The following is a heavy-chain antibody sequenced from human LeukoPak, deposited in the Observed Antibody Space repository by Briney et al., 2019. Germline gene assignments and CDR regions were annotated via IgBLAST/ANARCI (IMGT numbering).Heavy chain of an antibody. CDR1: GYTFTGYF. D-gene: IGHD3-22*01. CDR3: ARDLYYYDSSNYHDVFDV. Sequence: ASVKVSCKASGYTFTGYFMNWVRQAPGQGLEWMGWINPNSGDTTYAQKFQGRVTMTRDTSISTAYMELGRLRSDDTAVYYCARDLYYYDSSNYHDVFDVWGQGTMVTVSS. V-gene: IGHV1-2*02. CDR2: INPNSGDT. J-gene: IGHJ3*01.